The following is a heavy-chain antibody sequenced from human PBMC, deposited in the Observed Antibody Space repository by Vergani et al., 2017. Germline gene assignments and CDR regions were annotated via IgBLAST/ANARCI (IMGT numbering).Heavy chain of an antibody. V-gene: IGHV7-4-1*02. CDR2: INTNTGNP. CDR3: ARDLASCYPQYYYYYYMDV. D-gene: IGHD2-2*01. CDR1: GYTFTSYA. Sequence: QVQLVQSGAEVKKPGASVKVSCKASGYTFTSYAMTWVRQAPGQGLEWMGWINTNTGNPTYAQGFTGRFVFSLDTSVSTAYLQISSLKAEDTAVYYCARDLASCYPQYYYYYYMDVWGKGTTVTVSS. J-gene: IGHJ6*03.